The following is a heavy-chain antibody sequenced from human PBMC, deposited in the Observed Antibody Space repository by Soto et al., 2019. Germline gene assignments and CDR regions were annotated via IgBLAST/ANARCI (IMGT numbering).Heavy chain of an antibody. CDR3: AKDTLVGRYSYGFRYYYYGMDV. D-gene: IGHD5-18*01. CDR2: ISWDGGST. Sequence: PGGSLRLSCAASGFTFDDYTMHWVRQAPGKGLEWVSLISWDGGSTYYADSVKGRFTISRDNSKNSLYLQMNSLRTEDTALYYCAKDTLVGRYSYGFRYYYYGMDVWGQGTTVTVSS. V-gene: IGHV3-43*01. CDR1: GFTFDDYT. J-gene: IGHJ6*02.